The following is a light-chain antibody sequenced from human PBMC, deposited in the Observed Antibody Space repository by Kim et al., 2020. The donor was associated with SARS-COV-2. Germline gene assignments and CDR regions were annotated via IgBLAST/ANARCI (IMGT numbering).Light chain of an antibody. V-gene: IGKV3-20*01. Sequence: LSPGERTPLSCRASQSVSSSYLAWYQQKPGQAPRLLIYGASSRATGIPDRVSGSGSGTDFTLTISRLEPEDFAVYYCQQYGSSYYTFGQGTKLEI. J-gene: IGKJ2*01. CDR3: QQYGSSYYT. CDR2: GAS. CDR1: QSVSSSY.